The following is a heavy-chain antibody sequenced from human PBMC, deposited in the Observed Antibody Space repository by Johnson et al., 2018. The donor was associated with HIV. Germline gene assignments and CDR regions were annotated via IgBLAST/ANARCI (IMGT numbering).Heavy chain of an antibody. CDR3: TTDQGYYGDAFDI. V-gene: IGHV3-15*01. CDR2: IKSKTDGGTT. J-gene: IGHJ3*02. D-gene: IGHD3-10*01. Sequence: VQLVESGGGLVKPGGSLRLSCAASGFTFSNAWMSWVRQAPGKGLEWVGRIKSKTDGGTTDYAAPVKGRFTISRDDSKNTLYLQMNSPKTEDTAVYYCTTDQGYYGDAFDIWGQGTMVTVSS. CDR1: GFTFSNAW.